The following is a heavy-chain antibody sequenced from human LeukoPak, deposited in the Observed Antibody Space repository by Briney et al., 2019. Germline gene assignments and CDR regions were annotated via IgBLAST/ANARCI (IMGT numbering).Heavy chain of an antibody. V-gene: IGHV4-59*01. J-gene: IGHJ5*02. CDR3: ASSGDRLSAFDP. D-gene: IGHD7-27*01. CDR2: IYYNGST. CDR1: GGSISSYH. Sequence: SGTLSLTCAVSGGSISSYHWNWIRQPPGKGLEWIGYIYYNGSTNYNPSLKSRVTISVDSSKNQFSLKLSSVTAADTAVYYCASSGDRLSAFDPWGQGTLVTVSS.